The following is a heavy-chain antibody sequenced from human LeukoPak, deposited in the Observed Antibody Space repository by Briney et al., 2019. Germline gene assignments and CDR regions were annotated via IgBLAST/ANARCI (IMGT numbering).Heavy chain of an antibody. Sequence: PGGSLRLSCAASGFTVNAQYMSWVRQAPGKGLEWGSVIYSGGGTYYAHSVSGRFTISRDNSKNALFLQLNSLRAEDTAVYYCVSHYGMDVWGQGTTVTVSS. CDR3: VSHYGMDV. CDR2: IYSGGGT. V-gene: IGHV3-53*01. J-gene: IGHJ6*02. CDR1: GFTVNAQY.